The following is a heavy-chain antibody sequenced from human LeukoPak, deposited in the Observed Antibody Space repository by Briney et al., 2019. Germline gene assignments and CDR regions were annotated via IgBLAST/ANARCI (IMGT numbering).Heavy chain of an antibody. CDR2: ISAYNGNT. CDR1: GYTFTSYG. V-gene: IGHV1-18*01. J-gene: IGHJ4*02. D-gene: IGHD3-22*01. Sequence: ASVKVSCKASGYTFTSYGISWVRQAPGQGLEWMGWISAYNGNTNYAQKLQGRVTMTTDTSTSTAYMELRSLRSDDTAVYYCARDYYDSSGYYLYYFDYWGQGTLVTVSS. CDR3: ARDYYDSSGYYLYYFDY.